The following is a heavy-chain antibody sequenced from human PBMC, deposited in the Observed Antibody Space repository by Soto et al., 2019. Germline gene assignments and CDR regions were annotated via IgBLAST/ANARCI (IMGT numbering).Heavy chain of an antibody. J-gene: IGHJ3*02. D-gene: IGHD2-21*01. CDR2: IKSKTAGGTT. Sequence: EVQLVESGGGLVKPGGSLRLSCAASGFTFSNAWMSWVRQTPGKGLQWVGRIKSKTAGGTTDYAAPVKGRFTISRDDSENTLYLEMNSLKTEDTAVYYSARERGGGSGGAFEIWGQGTMVTVSS. CDR3: ARERGGGSGGAFEI. CDR1: GFTFSNAW. V-gene: IGHV3-15*01.